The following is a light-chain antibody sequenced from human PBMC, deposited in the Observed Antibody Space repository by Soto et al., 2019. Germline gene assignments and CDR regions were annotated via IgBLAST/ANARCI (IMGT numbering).Light chain of an antibody. J-gene: IGKJ4*01. Sequence: IQMTQSPSSVSASVGDTVTITCRASQGIGSWLAWYHQIPGKAPKLLIYSASSLQSGTPSRFTGLGSGAAFTLTITNLQPEDVGVYHCQQASSFPLTFGGGTTVEIK. CDR1: QGIGSW. V-gene: IGKV1-12*01. CDR3: QQASSFPLT. CDR2: SAS.